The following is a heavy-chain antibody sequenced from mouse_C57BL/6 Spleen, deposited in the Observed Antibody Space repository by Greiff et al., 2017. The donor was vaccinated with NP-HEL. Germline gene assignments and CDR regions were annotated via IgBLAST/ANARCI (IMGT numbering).Heavy chain of an antibody. CDR2: ISDGGSDT. CDR1: GFTFSSYA. J-gene: IGHJ1*01. V-gene: IGHV5-4*01. CDR3: ARDHPSFTTVVALWYFDV. D-gene: IGHD1-1*01. Sequence: EVMLVESGGGLVKPGGSLKLSCAASGFTFSSYAMSWVRQTPEKRLEWVATISDGGSDTYYPDNLKGRFTITGDNAKNKQYLQMSDLQSEDTAMYYCARDHPSFTTVVALWYFDVWGPGTSVTVSS.